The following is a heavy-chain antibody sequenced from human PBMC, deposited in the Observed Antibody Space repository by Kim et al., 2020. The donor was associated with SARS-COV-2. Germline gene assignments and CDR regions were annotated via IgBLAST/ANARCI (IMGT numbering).Heavy chain of an antibody. CDR2: INPNNGGT. Sequence: ASVKVSCKASGYTFNTFLVHWVRQAPGQGLEWLGRINPNNGGTHYAQRFQDRVSVTRDTSTSTVYMDLSSLGSEDTAVYYCARERPGSCYFDYWGQGTLVTISA. CDR3: ARERPGSCYFDY. V-gene: IGHV1-46*02. J-gene: IGHJ4*02. CDR1: GYTFNTFL. D-gene: IGHD7-27*01.